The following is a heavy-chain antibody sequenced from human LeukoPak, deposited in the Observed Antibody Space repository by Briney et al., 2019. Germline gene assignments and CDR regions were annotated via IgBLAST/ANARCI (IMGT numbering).Heavy chain of an antibody. V-gene: IGHV1-2*02. Sequence: GASVKVSCKASGGTFSSYAISWVRQAPGQGLEWMGWINPNSGGTNYAQKFQGRVTMTRDTSISTAYMELSRLRSDDTAVYYCARGYRIIAAAGTVYYWGQGTLVTVSS. CDR2: INPNSGGT. J-gene: IGHJ4*02. CDR3: ARGYRIIAAAGTVYY. CDR1: GGTFSSYA. D-gene: IGHD6-13*01.